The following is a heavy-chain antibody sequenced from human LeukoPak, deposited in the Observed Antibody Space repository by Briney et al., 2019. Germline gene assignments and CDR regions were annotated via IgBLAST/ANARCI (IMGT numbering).Heavy chain of an antibody. CDR2: IYYSGST. V-gene: IGHV4-59*01. CDR3: ARDRTGNNWFDP. J-gene: IGHJ5*01. Sequence: KPSETLSLTCSVSGGSISNDYWSWLRLPPGKGLEWIGYIYYSGSTNYDPSLSNRVTISVDTSRNQFSLRLSSVTAADTAVYYGARDRTGNNWFDPWGQGTLVTVSS. CDR1: GGSISNDY. D-gene: IGHD1-1*01.